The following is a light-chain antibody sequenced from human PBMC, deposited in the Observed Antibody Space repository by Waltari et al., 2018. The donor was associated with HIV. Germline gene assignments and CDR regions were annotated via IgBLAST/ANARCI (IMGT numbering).Light chain of an antibody. J-gene: IGLJ1*01. Sequence: SALPQPASVSGSPGTSITISCPGTSSDVGGYNYVSWYQQHPGKAPKLMISEVSDRPSGVSNRFSGSKSANTASLTISGLQAEDEADYYCSSYTSTNTYVFGTGTKVTVL. CDR3: SSYTSTNTYV. CDR2: EVS. CDR1: SSDVGGYNY. V-gene: IGLV2-14*01.